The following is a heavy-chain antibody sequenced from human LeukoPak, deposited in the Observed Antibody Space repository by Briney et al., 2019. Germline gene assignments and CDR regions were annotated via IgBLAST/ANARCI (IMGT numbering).Heavy chain of an antibody. CDR1: GGSISGSSYY. Sequence: SETLSLTCTVSGGSISGSSYYWGWVRQPPGKGLEWIGSIYYSGSTYYNPSLKSRVTISVDTSKNQFSLKLSSVTAADTAVYYCAREGIVVVPAATIAFDIWGQGTMVTVSS. CDR2: IYYSGST. D-gene: IGHD2-2*01. V-gene: IGHV4-39*07. CDR3: AREGIVVVPAATIAFDI. J-gene: IGHJ3*02.